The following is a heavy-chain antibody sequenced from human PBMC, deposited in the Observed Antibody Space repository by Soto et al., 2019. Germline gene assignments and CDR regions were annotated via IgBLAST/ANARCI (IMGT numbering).Heavy chain of an antibody. D-gene: IGHD3-3*01. V-gene: IGHV1-18*01. CDR3: ARADVTIFGVVITPMLIDY. J-gene: IGHJ4*02. CDR1: GYTFTSYG. CDR2: ISAYNGNT. Sequence: ASVKVSCKASGYTFTSYGISWVRQAPGQGLEWMGWISAYNGNTNYAQKLQGRVTMTTDTSTSTAYMELRSLRSDDTAVYYCARADVTIFGVVITPMLIDYWGQGTLVTVSS.